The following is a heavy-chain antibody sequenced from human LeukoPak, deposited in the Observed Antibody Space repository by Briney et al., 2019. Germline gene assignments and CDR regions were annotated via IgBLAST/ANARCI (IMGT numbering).Heavy chain of an antibody. J-gene: IGHJ3*02. Sequence: SVKVSCKASGYTFTSYGISWGRQAPGQGVEWMGWISAYNGNTNYAQKLQGRVTMTTDTSTSTAYMELRSLRSDDTAVYYCARLYYDFGDAFDIWGQGTMVTVSS. CDR1: GYTFTSYG. V-gene: IGHV1-18*01. CDR3: ARLYYDFGDAFDI. CDR2: ISAYNGNT. D-gene: IGHD3-3*01.